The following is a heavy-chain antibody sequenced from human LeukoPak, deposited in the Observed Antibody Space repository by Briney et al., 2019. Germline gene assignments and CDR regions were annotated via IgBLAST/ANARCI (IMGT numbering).Heavy chain of an antibody. D-gene: IGHD2-2*01. V-gene: IGHV3-21*01. CDR2: ISSSSSYI. Sequence: GGSLRLSCAASGFTFSSYSMNWVRQAPGKGLEWVSSISSSSSYIYYADSVKGRFTISRDNAKNSLYLQMNSLRAEDTAVYYCASQIVVVPAANDYWGQGTLVTASS. CDR3: ASQIVVVPAANDY. J-gene: IGHJ4*02. CDR1: GFTFSSYS.